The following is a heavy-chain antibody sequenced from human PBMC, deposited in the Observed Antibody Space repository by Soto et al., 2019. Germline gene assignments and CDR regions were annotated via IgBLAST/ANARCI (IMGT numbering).Heavy chain of an antibody. CDR2: ISAYNGNT. CDR1: GYTFASYA. V-gene: IGHV1-18*01. Sequence: QVQLVQSGAEVKKPGASVKVSCKASGYTFASYAISWMRQAPGQGLEWMGWISAYNGNTNYAQKLQGRATMTTDTSTSTAYMELRSRRSDATDVYYCARDPPPPDYWGQGTLVTVSS. CDR3: ARDPPPPDY. J-gene: IGHJ4*02.